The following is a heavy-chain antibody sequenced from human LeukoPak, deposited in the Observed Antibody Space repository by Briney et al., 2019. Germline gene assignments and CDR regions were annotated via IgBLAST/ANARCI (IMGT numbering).Heavy chain of an antibody. V-gene: IGHV1-2*02. CDR3: ARDAAFWYYYYYMDV. J-gene: IGHJ6*03. CDR2: INPNSGGT. D-gene: IGHD3-3*01. CDR1: GYTFTGYY. Sequence: KVTCKASGYTFTGYYMHWVRQAPGQGLEWMGWINPNSGGTNYAQKFQGRVTMTRDTSISTAYMELSRLRSDDTAVYYCARDAAFWYYYYYMDVWGKGTTVTISS.